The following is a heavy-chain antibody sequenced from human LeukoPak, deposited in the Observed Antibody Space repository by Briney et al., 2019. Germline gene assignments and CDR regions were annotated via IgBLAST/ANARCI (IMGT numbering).Heavy chain of an antibody. CDR2: ISSSGSTI. V-gene: IGHV3-48*03. CDR3: ARDTPRKDAFDI. CDR1: GFTFSSYE. J-gene: IGHJ3*02. Sequence: HPGGSLRLSCAASGFTFSSYEMNWVRQAPGKGLEWVSYISSSGSTIYYADSVKGRFTISRDNSKNTLYLQMGSLRAEDMAVYYCARDTPRKDAFDIWGQGTMVTVSS. D-gene: IGHD1-14*01.